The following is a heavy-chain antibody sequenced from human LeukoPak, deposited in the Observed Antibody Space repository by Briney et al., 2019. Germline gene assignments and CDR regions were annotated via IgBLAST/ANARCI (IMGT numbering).Heavy chain of an antibody. D-gene: IGHD3-3*01. CDR2: INAYNGYT. CDR3: ARANAADDLYYYYAMDV. V-gene: IGHV1-18*01. CDR1: GYTFSSYG. J-gene: IGHJ6*02. Sequence: ASVKVSCKASGYTFSSYGFSWVRQAPGQGPEWMGWINAYNGYTNYAQKLQGRVTMTTDTSTSTAYMELRSLRSGDTAVYYCARANAADDLYYYYAMDVWGQGTTVTVSS.